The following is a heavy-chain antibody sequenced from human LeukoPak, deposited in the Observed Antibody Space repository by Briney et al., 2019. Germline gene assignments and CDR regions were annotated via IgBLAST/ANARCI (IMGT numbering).Heavy chain of an antibody. Sequence: PGGSLRLSCAASGFTFSNNAMSWVRQAPGKGLEWVSAISASGGGTYYADSVKGRFTISRDNSRNTLYLQMNSLRADDTAVYYCANSPRPFDYWGQGTLVTVSS. CDR2: ISASGGGT. J-gene: IGHJ4*02. CDR3: ANSPRPFDY. CDR1: GFTFSNNA. V-gene: IGHV3-23*01.